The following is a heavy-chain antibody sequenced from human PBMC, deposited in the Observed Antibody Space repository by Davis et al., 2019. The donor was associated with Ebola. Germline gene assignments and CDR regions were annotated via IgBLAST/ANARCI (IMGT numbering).Heavy chain of an antibody. CDR1: GFTFSDYY. V-gene: IGHV3-15*01. CDR3: TTGELWVSFDI. CDR2: IKSKTDGGTT. J-gene: IGHJ3*02. Sequence: GESLKISCAASGFTFSDYYMSWIRQAPGKGLEWVGRIKSKTDGGTTDYAAPVKGRFTISRDDSKNTLYLQMNSLKTEDTAVYYCTTGELWVSFDIWGQGTMVTVSS. D-gene: IGHD3-10*01.